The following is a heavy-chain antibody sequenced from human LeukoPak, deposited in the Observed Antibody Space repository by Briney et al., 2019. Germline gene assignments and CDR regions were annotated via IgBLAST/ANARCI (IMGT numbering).Heavy chain of an antibody. CDR3: ARRGSRGWYFFDF. CDR2: IYDRGST. V-gene: IGHV4-59*01. CDR1: GGSISSYY. D-gene: IGHD6-19*01. Sequence: SETLSLTCTVSGGSISSYYWSWIRQPPGKGLEWIGNIYDRGSTKYNPSLKSRVTISVDTSKNQFSLRLSSVTAADTAVYYCARRGSRGWYFFDFWGQGTLVTVSS. J-gene: IGHJ4*02.